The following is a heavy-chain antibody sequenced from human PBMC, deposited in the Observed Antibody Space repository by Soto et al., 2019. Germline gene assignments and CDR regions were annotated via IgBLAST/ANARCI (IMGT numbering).Heavy chain of an antibody. Sequence: PSETLSLTCPVSGGSLSSATYFWSWVRQPPGGGLEWIAYILHSGSSMYNPSLKSRVTISLSTSKTQFSLRLTSVTAADTAVYYCARGMYKSGWNLDLWGQGIVVTVSS. CDR1: GGSLSSATYF. J-gene: IGHJ5*02. CDR2: ILHSGSS. CDR3: ARGMYKSGWNLDL. V-gene: IGHV4-61*01. D-gene: IGHD6-19*01.